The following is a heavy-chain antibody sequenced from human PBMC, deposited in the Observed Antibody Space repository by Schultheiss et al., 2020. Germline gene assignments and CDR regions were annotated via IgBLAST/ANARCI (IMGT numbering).Heavy chain of an antibody. V-gene: IGHV3-30*03. D-gene: IGHD2-2*01. Sequence: SLRLSCAASGFTFNDYGIHWVRQAPGKGLEWVAVISYDGSNKYYADSVKGRFIISRDNSKNMVHLQMNSLRAEDTAVYYCARAGYCNSASCLGGMDVWGQGTTVTVSS. CDR3: ARAGYCNSASCLGGMDV. CDR2: ISYDGSNK. J-gene: IGHJ6*02. CDR1: GFTFNDYG.